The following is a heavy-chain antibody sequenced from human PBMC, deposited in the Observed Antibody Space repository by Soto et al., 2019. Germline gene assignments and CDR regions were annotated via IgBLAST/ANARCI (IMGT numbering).Heavy chain of an antibody. CDR2: IYYSGST. J-gene: IGHJ6*02. CDR3: ARERVTPTGYYGMDV. D-gene: IGHD4-4*01. Sequence: SETLSLTCTVSGGSISSSSYYWGWIRQPPGKGLEWIGSIYYSGSTYYNPSLKSRVTISVDTSKNQFSLKLSSVTAADTAVYYCARERVTPTGYYGMDVWGQGTTVTVSS. CDR1: GGSISSSSYY. V-gene: IGHV4-39*07.